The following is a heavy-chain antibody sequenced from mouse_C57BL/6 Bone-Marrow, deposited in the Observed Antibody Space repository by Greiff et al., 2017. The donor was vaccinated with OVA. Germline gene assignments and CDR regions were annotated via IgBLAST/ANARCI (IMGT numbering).Heavy chain of an antibody. D-gene: IGHD3-2*01. V-gene: IGHV1-5*01. CDR1: GYTFTSYW. CDR2: IYPGNSDT. J-gene: IGHJ2*01. CDR3: TRDRAKGYFDY. Sequence: EVQLQQSGTVLARPGASVKMSCKTSGYTFTSYWMHWVKQRPGQGLEWIGAIYPGNSDTSYNQKFKGKATLTVATSSSTAYMELSSLTNEDSAVYYCTRDRAKGYFDYWGQGTTLTVSS.